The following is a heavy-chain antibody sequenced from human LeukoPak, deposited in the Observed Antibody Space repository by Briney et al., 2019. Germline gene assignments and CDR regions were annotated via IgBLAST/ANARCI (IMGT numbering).Heavy chain of an antibody. V-gene: IGHV4-59*01. CDR2: IYYTGST. CDR3: ARGTNNTSPPDL. Sequence: PSETLSLTCTVSGVSIRSNYWSWVRQPPGKGLEWVGYIYYTGSTKYNPSLKSRVTISVDTSRSQFSLKLSSVTAADTAVYYCARGTNNTSPPDLWGQGTMVTVSS. CDR1: GVSIRSNY. D-gene: IGHD1-14*01. J-gene: IGHJ3*01.